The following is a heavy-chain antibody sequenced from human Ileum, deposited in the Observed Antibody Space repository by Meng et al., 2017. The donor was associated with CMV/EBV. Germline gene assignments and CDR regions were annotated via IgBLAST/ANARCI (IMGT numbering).Heavy chain of an antibody. CDR3: AKDYLDATVSI. V-gene: IGHV3-48*01. Sequence: GESLKISCAASGFTFRNCSMHWVRQAPGKGLEWISYISGSGDSKFYADSVKGRFTISRDKSKNSLYLQMISLRREDTALYYCAKDYLDATVSIWGQGTLVTVSS. CDR1: GFTFRNCS. J-gene: IGHJ4*02. CDR2: ISGSGDSK. D-gene: IGHD2-15*01.